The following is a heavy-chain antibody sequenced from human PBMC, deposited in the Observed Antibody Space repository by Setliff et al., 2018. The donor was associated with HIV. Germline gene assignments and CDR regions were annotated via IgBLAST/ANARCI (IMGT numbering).Heavy chain of an antibody. CDR2: IYPADSDT. CDR1: GFSFSSHW. D-gene: IGHD3-10*01. V-gene: IGHV5-51*01. J-gene: IGHJ4*02. Sequence: GESLKISCKGSGFSFSSHWIGWVRQMPGKGLAWMGIIYPADSDTITSPSFQDQVTISADKSVSTAYLQWSSLKASDTAMYFCARLISPRYDNLYYFDYWGQGPLVTFSS. CDR3: ARLISPRYDNLYYFDY.